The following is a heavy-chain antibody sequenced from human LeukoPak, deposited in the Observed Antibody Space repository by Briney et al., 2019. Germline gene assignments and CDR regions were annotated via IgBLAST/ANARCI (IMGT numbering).Heavy chain of an antibody. CDR2: IYYSGST. CDR3: ARHMSHYDFWSGYYGNAFDI. J-gene: IGHJ3*02. Sequence: SETLSLTCTVSGGSISSSSYYWGWIRQPPGKGLEWIGSIYYSGSTYYNPSLKSRVTISVDTSKNQFSLKLTSVTAADTAVYYCARHMSHYDFWSGYYGNAFDIWGQGTMVTVPS. V-gene: IGHV4-39*01. CDR1: GGSISSSSYY. D-gene: IGHD3-3*01.